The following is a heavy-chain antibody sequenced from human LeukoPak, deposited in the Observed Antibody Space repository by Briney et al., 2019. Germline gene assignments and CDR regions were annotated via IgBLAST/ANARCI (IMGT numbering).Heavy chain of an antibody. V-gene: IGHV4-34*01. CDR2: INHSGST. D-gene: IGHD6-13*01. CDR1: GGSFSGYY. J-gene: IGHJ6*03. Sequence: SETLSLTCAVYGGSFSGYYWSWIRQPPGKGLEWIGEINHSGSTNYNPSLKSRVTMSVDTSKNQFSLKLSSVTAADTAVYYCAREEKQQLSYYYYMDVWGKGTTVTISS. CDR3: AREEKQQLSYYYYMDV.